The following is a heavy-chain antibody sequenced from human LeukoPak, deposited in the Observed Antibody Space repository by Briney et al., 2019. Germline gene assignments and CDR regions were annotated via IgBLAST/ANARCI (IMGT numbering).Heavy chain of an antibody. CDR3: TRDSVLWFEELPQEDY. Sequence: PGGSLRLSCAASGFSFSVYWMHWVRQAPGKGPVWVSRIKTDGSITDYADSVKGRFTITRDNAKNTLYLQMNSLRAEDTAVYYCTRDSVLWFEELPQEDYWGQGILVTVSS. J-gene: IGHJ4*02. CDR1: GFSFSVYW. CDR2: IKTDGSIT. D-gene: IGHD3-10*01. V-gene: IGHV3-74*01.